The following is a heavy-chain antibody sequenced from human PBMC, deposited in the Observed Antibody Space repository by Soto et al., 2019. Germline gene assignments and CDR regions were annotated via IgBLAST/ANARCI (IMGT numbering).Heavy chain of an antibody. D-gene: IGHD2-21*01. Sequence: SETLSLTCSVSGSSINSNLYHWGWIRQSPGKGLEWIASIHNTGNIFYNPSLKSRVTLSIDTSQSQFSLHLSSVTAADTAVYYRAGTPLFWGQGTLVTVSS. J-gene: IGHJ4*02. CDR2: IHNTGNI. CDR1: GSSINSNLYH. V-gene: IGHV4-39*01. CDR3: AGTPLF.